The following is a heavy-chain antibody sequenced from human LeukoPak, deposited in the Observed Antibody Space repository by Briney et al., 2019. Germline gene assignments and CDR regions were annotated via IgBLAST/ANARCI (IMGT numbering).Heavy chain of an antibody. CDR3: AKGESRFGELSYYYYGMDV. D-gene: IGHD3-10*01. CDR2: ISGSGGST. J-gene: IGHJ6*02. Sequence: GGSLRLSCAASGFTSSSYAMSWVRQAPGKGLEWVSAISGSGGSTYYADSVKGRFTISRDNSKNTLYLQMNSLRAEDTAVYYRAKGESRFGELSYYYYGMDVWGQGTTVTVSS. V-gene: IGHV3-23*01. CDR1: GFTSSSYA.